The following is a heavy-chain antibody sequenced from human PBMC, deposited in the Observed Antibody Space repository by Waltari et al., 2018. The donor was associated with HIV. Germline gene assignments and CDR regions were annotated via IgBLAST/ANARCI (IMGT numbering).Heavy chain of an antibody. CDR1: GYTFTSYG. CDR3: ARYWRYAGLYYFDY. D-gene: IGHD2-8*02. CDR2: VSAYNGNT. Sequence: QVQLVQSGAEVKKPGASVQVSCKASGYTFTSYGISWVRQAPGQGLEWMGWVSAYNGNTIYAQKLQGRVTMTTDTSMSTAYMELRSLRSDDTAVYYCARYWRYAGLYYFDYWGQGTLVTISS. V-gene: IGHV1-18*01. J-gene: IGHJ4*02.